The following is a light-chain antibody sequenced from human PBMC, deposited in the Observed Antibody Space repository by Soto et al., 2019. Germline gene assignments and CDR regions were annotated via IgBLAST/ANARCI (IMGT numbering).Light chain of an antibody. CDR1: QSVSSSY. Sequence: IVLTQSPVTLSLSPGERATLSCRASQSVSSSYLGWYQQKPGQAPRLLIYGASSRATGIPDRFSGSGSGTDFTLTISRLEPEDFAVYYCQQYGSSLLTFGGGTK. CDR3: QQYGSSLLT. CDR2: GAS. J-gene: IGKJ4*01. V-gene: IGKV3-20*01.